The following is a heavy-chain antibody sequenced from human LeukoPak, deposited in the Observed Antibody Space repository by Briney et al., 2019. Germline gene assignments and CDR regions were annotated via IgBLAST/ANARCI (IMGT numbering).Heavy chain of an antibody. D-gene: IGHD2-15*01. V-gene: IGHV4-34*01. J-gene: IGHJ6*03. CDR3: AREVVVVAAIYYYYYYYMDV. CDR2: INHSGST. CDR1: GGSFSGYY. Sequence: PSETLSLTCAVYGGSFSGYYWSWIRQPPGKGLEWIGEINHSGSTNYNPSLKSRVTISVDTSKNQFSLKLSSVTAADTAVYYCAREVVVVAAIYYYYYYYMDVWGKGTTVTVSS.